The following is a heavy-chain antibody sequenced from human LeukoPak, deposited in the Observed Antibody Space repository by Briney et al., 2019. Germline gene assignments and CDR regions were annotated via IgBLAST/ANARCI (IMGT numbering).Heavy chain of an antibody. D-gene: IGHD1-1*01. CDR3: AKEERASFDY. V-gene: IGHV3-30-3*01. J-gene: IGHJ4*02. CDR1: GFTFSSYA. Sequence: PGGSLRLSCAASGFTFSSYAMHWVRQAPGKGLEWVAVISYDGSNKYYADSVKGRFTISRDNSKNTLYLQMNSLRAEDTAVYYCAKEERASFDYWGQGTLVTVSS. CDR2: ISYDGSNK.